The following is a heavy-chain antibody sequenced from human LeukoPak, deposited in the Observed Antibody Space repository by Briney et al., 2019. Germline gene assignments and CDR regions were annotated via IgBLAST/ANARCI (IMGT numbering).Heavy chain of an antibody. CDR3: ARDFTLTAAGPEYFQH. Sequence: GGSLRLSCAASGFTFSSYSMNWVRQALGKGLEWVSSISSSSSYIYYADSVKGRFTISRDNAKNSLYLQMNSLRAEDTAVYYCARDFTLTAAGPEYFQHWGQGTLVTVSS. J-gene: IGHJ1*01. CDR2: ISSSSSYI. V-gene: IGHV3-21*01. D-gene: IGHD6-13*01. CDR1: GFTFSSYS.